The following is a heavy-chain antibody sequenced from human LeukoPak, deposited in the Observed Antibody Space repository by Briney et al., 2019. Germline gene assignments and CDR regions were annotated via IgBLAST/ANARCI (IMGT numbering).Heavy chain of an antibody. CDR2: IIPIFGTA. V-gene: IGHV1-69*06. Sequence: GASVKVSCKASGGTFSSYAISWVRQAPGQGLEWMGGIIPIFGTANYAQKFQGRVTITADKSTSTAYMELSSLRSEDTAVYYCARTYYYDSSGYGPLWYWGQGTLVTVSS. CDR1: GGTFSSYA. J-gene: IGHJ4*02. CDR3: ARTYYYDSSGYGPLWY. D-gene: IGHD3-22*01.